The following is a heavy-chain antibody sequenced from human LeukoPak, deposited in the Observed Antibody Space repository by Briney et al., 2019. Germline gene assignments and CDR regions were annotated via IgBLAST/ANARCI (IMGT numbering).Heavy chain of an antibody. CDR3: ARGYCSSTSCLVDY. J-gene: IGHJ4*02. Sequence: PGGSLRLSCAASGFTLSSYGMHWVRQAPGKGLEWVAVIWYDGSNKYYADSVKGRFTISRDNSKNTLYLQMNSLRAEDTAVYYCARGYCSSTSCLVDYWGQGTLVTLSS. V-gene: IGHV3-33*01. CDR1: GFTLSSYG. D-gene: IGHD2-2*01. CDR2: IWYDGSNK.